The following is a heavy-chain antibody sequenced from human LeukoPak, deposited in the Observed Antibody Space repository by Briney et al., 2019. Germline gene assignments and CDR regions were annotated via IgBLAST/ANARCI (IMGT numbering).Heavy chain of an antibody. CDR3: AWGGHKMATLRFFY. V-gene: IGHV1-69*13. J-gene: IGHJ4*02. D-gene: IGHD3-3*01. CDR2: IIPIFGTA. CDR1: GYTFTSYY. Sequence: PGASVKVSCKASGYTFTSYYMHWVRQAPGQGLEWMGGIIPIFGTANYAQKFQGRVTITADESTSTAYMELSSLRSEDTAVYYCAWGGHKMATLRFFYWGQGTLVTVSS.